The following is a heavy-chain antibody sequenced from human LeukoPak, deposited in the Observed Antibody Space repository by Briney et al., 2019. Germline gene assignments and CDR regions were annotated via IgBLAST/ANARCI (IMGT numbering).Heavy chain of an antibody. Sequence: SETLSLTCTVSGGSISRYYGSWIRQPPGKGLEWIGYFYYGGSTNYNPSLKSRVTISVDTSKNQFSLKLSSVTAADTAIYYCARDFSSSSTVYYYYYMDVWGKGTTVTVSS. CDR3: ARDFSSSSTVYYYYYMDV. CDR2: FYYGGST. CDR1: GGSISRYY. D-gene: IGHD6-6*01. J-gene: IGHJ6*03. V-gene: IGHV4-59*12.